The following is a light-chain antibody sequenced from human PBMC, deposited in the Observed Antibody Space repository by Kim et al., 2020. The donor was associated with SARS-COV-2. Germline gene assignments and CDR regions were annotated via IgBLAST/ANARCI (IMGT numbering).Light chain of an antibody. V-gene: IGLV2-14*03. CDR3: SSFTTTSSSTLV. Sequence: QSALAQPGSVSGSPGQSITISCTGTSSDVGRYNYVTWYQQHPGKAPKLILYDVSDRPSGVSARFSGSKSGNTASLTISGLQVEDEADYYCSSFTTTSSSTLVFGTGTKVTVL. CDR1: SSDVGRYNY. J-gene: IGLJ1*01. CDR2: DVS.